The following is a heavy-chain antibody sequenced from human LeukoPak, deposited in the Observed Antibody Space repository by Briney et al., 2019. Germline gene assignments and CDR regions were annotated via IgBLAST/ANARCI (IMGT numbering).Heavy chain of an antibody. V-gene: IGHV3-21*01. D-gene: IGHD3-10*01. CDR1: AFTFGRCS. Sequence: GRSRRRDWTASAFTFGRCSNKWDPLSRGWGLEGFPSISRTSSYIYYADSVKGRFTIYTDNAKNSLYLQMNSLTAEDTAVYYCARDPFDGSGSYYKTPWFDPWGQGTLVTVSS. CDR3: ARDPFDGSGSYYKTPWFDP. CDR2: ISRTSSYI. J-gene: IGHJ5*02.